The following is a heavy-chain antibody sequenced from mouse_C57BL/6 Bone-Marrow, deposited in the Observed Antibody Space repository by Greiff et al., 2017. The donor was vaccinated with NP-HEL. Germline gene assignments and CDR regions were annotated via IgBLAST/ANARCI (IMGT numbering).Heavy chain of an antibody. CDR1: GFTFSSYA. V-gene: IGHV5-9-1*02. Sequence: DVMLVESGEGLVKPGGSLKLSCAASGFTFSSYAMSWVRQTPEKRLEWVAYISSGGDYIYYADTVKGRFTISRDNARNTLYLQMSSLKSEDTAMYYCKRARWLPAWFAYWGQGTLVTVSA. D-gene: IGHD2-3*01. CDR2: ISSGGDYI. J-gene: IGHJ3*01. CDR3: KRARWLPAWFAY.